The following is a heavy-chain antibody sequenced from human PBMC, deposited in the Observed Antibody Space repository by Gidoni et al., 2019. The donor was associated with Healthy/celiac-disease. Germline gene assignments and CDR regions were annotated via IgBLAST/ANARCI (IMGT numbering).Heavy chain of an antibody. V-gene: IGHV3-33*01. CDR1: GVQFSSCG. CDR3: ARAGRDGYNYGFFADY. CDR2: IWYDGSNE. Sequence: QVQLVASGGGVIQPGRSLRLSCAASGVQFSSCGMHWVRQAPGKGLEWVAVIWYDGSNEYYADSVKGRFTISRDNSKNTLYLQMNSLRAEDTAVYYCARAGRDGYNYGFFADYWGQGTLVTVSS. D-gene: IGHD5-12*01. J-gene: IGHJ4*02.